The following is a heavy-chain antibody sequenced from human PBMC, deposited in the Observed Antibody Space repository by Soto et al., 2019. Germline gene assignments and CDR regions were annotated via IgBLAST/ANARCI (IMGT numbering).Heavy chain of an antibody. V-gene: IGHV4-31*03. J-gene: IGHJ4*02. D-gene: IGHD3-3*01. CDR1: CGSISSGGYY. Sequence: SETLSLTCTVSCGSISSGGYYWSWIRQHPGKGLEWIGYIYYSGSTYYNPSLKSRVTISVDTSKNQFSLKLSSVTAADTAAYYCARSRSGYSPFDYWGQGTLVTVSS. CDR3: ARSRSGYSPFDY. CDR2: IYYSGST.